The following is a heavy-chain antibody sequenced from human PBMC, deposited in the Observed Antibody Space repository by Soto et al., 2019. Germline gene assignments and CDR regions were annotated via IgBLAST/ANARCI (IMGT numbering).Heavy chain of an antibody. Sequence: ASVKVSCKASGYTFTSYDINWVRQATGQGLEWMGWMNPNSGNTGYAQKFQGRVTMTRNTSISTAYMELSSLRSEDTAVYYCARVYSSSWYGPDAFDIWGQGTMVTVS. CDR2: MNPNSGNT. CDR1: GYTFTSYD. J-gene: IGHJ3*02. V-gene: IGHV1-8*01. D-gene: IGHD6-13*01. CDR3: ARVYSSSWYGPDAFDI.